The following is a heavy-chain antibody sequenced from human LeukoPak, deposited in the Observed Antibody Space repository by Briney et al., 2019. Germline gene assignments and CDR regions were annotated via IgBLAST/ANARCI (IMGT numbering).Heavy chain of an antibody. CDR3: ARFPGGDATMIVVATYPDRAFDI. CDR1: GGSISSSSYY. V-gene: IGHV4-39*01. D-gene: IGHD3-22*01. Sequence: PSETLSLTCTVSGGSISSSSYYWGWIRQPPGKGLEWIGSIYYSGSTYYNPSLKSRVTISVDTSKNQFSLKLSSVTAADTAVYYCARFPGGDATMIVVATYPDRAFDIWGQGTMVTVSS. CDR2: IYYSGST. J-gene: IGHJ3*02.